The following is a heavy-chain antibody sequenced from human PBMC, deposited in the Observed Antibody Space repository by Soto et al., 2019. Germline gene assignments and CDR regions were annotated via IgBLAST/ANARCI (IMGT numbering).Heavy chain of an antibody. Sequence: SQTLSLTCAVYGGSFSGYYWSWLRQPPGKGLEWIGEINHSGSTNYNPSLKSRLTISVDTSKNQFSLKLSSVTAADTAVYYCAMSSSWFYYYGMDVWGEGTTVTVSS. J-gene: IGHJ6*04. CDR2: INHSGST. D-gene: IGHD6-13*01. CDR3: AMSSSWFYYYGMDV. CDR1: GGSFSGYY. V-gene: IGHV4-34*01.